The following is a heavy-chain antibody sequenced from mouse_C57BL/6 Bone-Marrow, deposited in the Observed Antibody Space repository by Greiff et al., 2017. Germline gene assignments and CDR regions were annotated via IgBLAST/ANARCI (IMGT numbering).Heavy chain of an antibody. Sequence: VQLQQSVAELVRPGASVKLSCTASGFNIKNTYMPWVKQRPEQGLEWIGRIDPANGNTKYAPKFQGKATITADTSSNTAYLQLSSLTSEDTAIYYCARLLRDPQFDYWGQGTTLTVSS. CDR3: ARLLRDPQFDY. CDR2: IDPANGNT. J-gene: IGHJ2*01. D-gene: IGHD1-1*01. CDR1: GFNIKNTY. V-gene: IGHV14-3*01.